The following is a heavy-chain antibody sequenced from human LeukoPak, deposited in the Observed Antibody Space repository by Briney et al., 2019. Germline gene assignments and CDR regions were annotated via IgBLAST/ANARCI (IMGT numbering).Heavy chain of an antibody. D-gene: IGHD2-8*01. CDR3: AGQAALLLLMVIDY. CDR1: GGSISSSSYY. V-gene: IGHV4-39*01. Sequence: SETLSLTCTVSGGSISSSSYYWGWIRQPPGKGLEWIGSIYYSGSTYYNPSLKSRVTISVDTSKNQFSLKLSSVTAADTAVYYCAGQAALLLLMVIDYGGHGTLVSVSS. J-gene: IGHJ4*01. CDR2: IYYSGST.